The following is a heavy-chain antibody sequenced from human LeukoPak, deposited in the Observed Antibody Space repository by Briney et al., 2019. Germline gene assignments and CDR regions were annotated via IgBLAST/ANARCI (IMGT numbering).Heavy chain of an antibody. CDR1: VYTFTSYG. CDR2: ISAYNGNT. D-gene: IGHD3-9*01. CDR3: ARDLYVDDLLTGYSRD. J-gene: IGHJ4*02. V-gene: IGHV1-18*01. Sequence: ASAKVSCKASVYTFTSYGISWVRQAPGQGLEWMGWISAYNGNTSYAQKLQGRVTMPTDTSTSTAYMELRSLRSDDTAVYYCARDLYVDDLLTGYSRDWGQGTLVTVSS.